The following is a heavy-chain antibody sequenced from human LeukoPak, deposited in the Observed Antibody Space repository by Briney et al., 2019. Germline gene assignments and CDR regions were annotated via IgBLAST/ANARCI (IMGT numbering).Heavy chain of an antibody. J-gene: IGHJ4*02. CDR1: GGSISSYF. CDR2: MYYTGST. V-gene: IGHV4-59*01. Sequence: SETLSLTCSVSGGSISSYFWSWIRQPPGKGLEWIGSMYYTGSTNYNPSLKSRVTISVDTSKNHFSLKLSSVTAADTAVYYCAREGSTNILDYWGQGTLVTVSS. CDR3: AREGSTNILDY. D-gene: IGHD2-2*01.